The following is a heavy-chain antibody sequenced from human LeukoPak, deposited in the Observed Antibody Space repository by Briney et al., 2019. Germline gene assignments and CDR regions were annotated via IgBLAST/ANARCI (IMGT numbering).Heavy chain of an antibody. Sequence: GGSLRLSCAASGFTFSSNYMSWVRQAPGKGLEWVSVIYSGGSTYYADSVKGRFTISRDNSKNTLYLQMNSLRAEDTAVYYCAREDIVMYGFDYWGQGTLVTVSS. V-gene: IGHV3-53*01. D-gene: IGHD2-15*01. CDR2: IYSGGST. J-gene: IGHJ4*02. CDR3: AREDIVMYGFDY. CDR1: GFTFSSNY.